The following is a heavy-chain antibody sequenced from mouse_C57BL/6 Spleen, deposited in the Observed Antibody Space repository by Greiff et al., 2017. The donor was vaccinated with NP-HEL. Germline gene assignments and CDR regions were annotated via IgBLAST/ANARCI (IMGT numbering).Heavy chain of an antibody. CDR3: ASFDYDGGNYFDY. J-gene: IGHJ2*01. Sequence: QVQLQQSGAELVRPGSSVKLSCKASGYTFTSYWMHWVKQRPIQGLEWIGNIDPSDSETHYNQKFKDKATLTVDKSSSTAYMQLSSLTSEDSAVYYCASFDYDGGNYFDYWGQGTTLTVSS. D-gene: IGHD2-4*01. V-gene: IGHV1-52*01. CDR1: GYTFTSYW. CDR2: IDPSDSET.